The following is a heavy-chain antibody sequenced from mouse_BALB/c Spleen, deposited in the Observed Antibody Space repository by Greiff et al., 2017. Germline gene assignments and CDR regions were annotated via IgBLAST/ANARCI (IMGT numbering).Heavy chain of an antibody. CDR2: ISSGGSYT. V-gene: IGHV5-9-3*01. CDR1: GFTFSSYA. D-gene: IGHD3-3*01. J-gene: IGHJ4*01. Sequence: DVQLVESGGGLVKPGGSLKLSCAASGFTFSSYAMSWVRQTPEKRLEWVATISSGGSYTYYPDSVKGRFTISRDNAKNTLYLQMSSLRSEDTAMYYCAREGLRAYAMDYWGQGTSVTVSS. CDR3: AREGLRAYAMDY.